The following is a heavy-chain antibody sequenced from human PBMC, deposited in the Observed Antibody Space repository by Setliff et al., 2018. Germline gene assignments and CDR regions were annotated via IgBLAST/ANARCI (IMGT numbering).Heavy chain of an antibody. V-gene: IGHV3-23*01. CDR3: ATSTITTYYFDY. D-gene: IGHD4-4*01. Sequence: PGGSLRLSCATSGFTFSSYAMSWVRQAPGKGLGWVSAISGSGGSTYYADSVKGRFTISRDNSRNTLYLQMKSLRAEDTAIYYCATSTITTYYFDYWGHGTLVTVSS. CDR2: ISGSGGST. J-gene: IGHJ4*01. CDR1: GFTFSSYA.